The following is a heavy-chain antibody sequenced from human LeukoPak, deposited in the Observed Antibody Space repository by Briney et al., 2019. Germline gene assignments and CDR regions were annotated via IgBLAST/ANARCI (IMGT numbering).Heavy chain of an antibody. CDR2: MNPNSGNT. D-gene: IGHD6-13*01. CDR3: ARGLMAEQHESYYYYMDV. CDR1: GYTFTSYV. Sequence: AAVKVSCKASGYTFTSYVINWVRQATGQGLEWMGGMNPNSGNTGYAQKFQGRVTNTRNTSISTAYMELSSLRSEDTAVYYCARGLMAEQHESYYYYMDVWGKGTTVTVSS. V-gene: IGHV1-8*03. J-gene: IGHJ6*03.